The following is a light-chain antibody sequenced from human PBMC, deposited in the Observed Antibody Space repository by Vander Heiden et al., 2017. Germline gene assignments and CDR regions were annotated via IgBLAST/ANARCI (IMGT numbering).Light chain of an antibody. CDR1: QSVSSN. Sequence: ELFMTQSTATLSVSPGERATLSCRASQSVSSNLAWYQQKPGQAPRLLIYRASTRVTGIPARFSGGGSGTEFTLTISSLQSEDFAVYYCQHYDNWPPWTFGQGTKVDIK. V-gene: IGKV3-15*01. CDR2: RAS. CDR3: QHYDNWPPWT. J-gene: IGKJ1*01.